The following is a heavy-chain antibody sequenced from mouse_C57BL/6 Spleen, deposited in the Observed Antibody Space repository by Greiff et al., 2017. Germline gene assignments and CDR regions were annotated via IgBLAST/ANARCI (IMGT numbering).Heavy chain of an antibody. Sequence: EVQLQQPGAELVRPGSSVKLSCTASGYNINNDCMHWVKQRPEQGLEWIGWIDPSNGDTEYASKFQGKATITADTSSNPAYLQISSLTADDTSVYDCTTNDVDYWGQGTLVTVSA. CDR3: TTNDVDY. V-gene: IGHV14-4*01. J-gene: IGHJ3*01. CDR1: GYNINNDC. CDR2: IDPSNGDT.